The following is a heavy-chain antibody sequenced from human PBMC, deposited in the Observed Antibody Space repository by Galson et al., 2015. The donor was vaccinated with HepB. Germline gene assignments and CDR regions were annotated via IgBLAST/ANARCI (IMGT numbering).Heavy chain of an antibody. CDR2: IRSKTYGGAI. D-gene: IGHD3-22*01. CDR1: GFGDYA. V-gene: IGHV3-49*04. Sequence: SLRLSCAGPGFGDYAMSWVRQAPGKGLEWVAFIRSKTYGGAIKYAASVKGRFIISRDDSKSIAYLQMNSLKTEDTAVYYCTREQSQWLNGGFDIWGQGTKVIVSS. CDR3: TREQSQWLNGGFDI. J-gene: IGHJ3*02.